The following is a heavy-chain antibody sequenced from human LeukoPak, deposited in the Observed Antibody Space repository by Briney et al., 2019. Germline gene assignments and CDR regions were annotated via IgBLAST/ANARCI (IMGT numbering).Heavy chain of an antibody. V-gene: IGHV1-58*01. CDR2: ILVGSGNT. J-gene: IGHJ6*02. CDR3: AAGYCSGGSCYPYYYYGMDV. CDR1: GFTFTSSA. Sequence: SVKVSCKASGFTFTSSAVQWVRQARGQRLEWIGWILVGSGNTNYAQKFQERVTITRDMSTSTAYMELSSLRSEDTAVYYCAAGYCSGGSCYPYYYYGMDVWGQGTTVTVSS. D-gene: IGHD2-15*01.